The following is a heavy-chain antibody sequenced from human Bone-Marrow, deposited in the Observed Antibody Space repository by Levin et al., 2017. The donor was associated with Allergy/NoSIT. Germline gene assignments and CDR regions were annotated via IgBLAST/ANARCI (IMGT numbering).Heavy chain of an antibody. V-gene: IGHV3-23*01. CDR1: GFPFRTYA. J-gene: IGHJ4*02. CDR2: ISGNDGIT. CDR3: TISPGYSSGWYDY. D-gene: IGHD6-19*01. Sequence: GGSLRLSCAASGFPFRTYAMSWVRQAPGKGLEWVSSISGNDGITHYAASVEGRFTISRDNSKNTLYLQMNSLRAEDTAIYYCTISPGYSSGWYDYWGQGTLVTGSS.